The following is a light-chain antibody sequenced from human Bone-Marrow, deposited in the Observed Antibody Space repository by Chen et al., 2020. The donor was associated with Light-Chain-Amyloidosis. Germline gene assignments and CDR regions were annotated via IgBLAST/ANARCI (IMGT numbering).Light chain of an antibody. CDR2: DDS. CDR1: NIGSTS. CDR3: QVWDRSSDRPV. V-gene: IGLV3-21*02. Sequence: SYVLTQPSSVSVAPGQTATIACGGNNIGSTSVHWYQQTPGQAPLLVVYDDSDRPSGIPARVSGSNSGNTATLTIGGEEAGDEADYYCQVWDRSSDRPVFGGGTKLTVL. J-gene: IGLJ3*02.